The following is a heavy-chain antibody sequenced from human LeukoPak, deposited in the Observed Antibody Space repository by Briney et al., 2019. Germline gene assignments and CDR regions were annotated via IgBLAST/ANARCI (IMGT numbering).Heavy chain of an antibody. CDR3: ARDNSAGTPTYWWFDP. D-gene: IGHD1/OR15-1a*01. V-gene: IGHV1-46*01. J-gene: IGHJ5*02. CDR1: GYRFTSYW. CDR2: INPSGSGT. Sequence: GASVKVSCKASGYRFTSYWMHWVRQAPGLGLEWMGVINPSGSGTRYAQPLQGRVTMTRDTSTNTDYMELSSLTSEDTAVYYCARDNSAGTPTYWWFDPWGQGTLVTVSS.